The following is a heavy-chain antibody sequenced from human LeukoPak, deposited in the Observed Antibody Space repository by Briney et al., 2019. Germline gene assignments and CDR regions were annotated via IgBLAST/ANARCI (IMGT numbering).Heavy chain of an antibody. V-gene: IGHV3-30*04. D-gene: IGHD6-13*01. J-gene: IGHJ4*02. Sequence: PGGSLRLSCAASGFIFSNYAMHWVRQAPGKGLEWLIFISYDGSNKYYADSVKGRFTISRDISKNTLYLQMNSLRAEDTAAYYCAKSRASSGVAPAGYDYWGQGTLVTVSS. CDR1: GFIFSNYA. CDR2: ISYDGSNK. CDR3: AKSRASSGVAPAGYDY.